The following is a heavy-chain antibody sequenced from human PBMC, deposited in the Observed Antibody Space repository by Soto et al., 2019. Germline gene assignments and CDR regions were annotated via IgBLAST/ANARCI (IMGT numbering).Heavy chain of an antibody. J-gene: IGHJ6*03. Sequence: QVQLQQWGAGLLKPSETLSLTCVVSGGSLSDYFWSWIRQPPGMALEWIGEINHLGRSNYNPSLKSRVTMAVDTSKTQFSLTLNSVTAADTATYYCARGGISHWAYFYYMDVWDRGTTVTVSS. D-gene: IGHD2-21*01. CDR3: ARGGISHWAYFYYMDV. V-gene: IGHV4-34*01. CDR2: INHLGRS. CDR1: GGSLSDYF.